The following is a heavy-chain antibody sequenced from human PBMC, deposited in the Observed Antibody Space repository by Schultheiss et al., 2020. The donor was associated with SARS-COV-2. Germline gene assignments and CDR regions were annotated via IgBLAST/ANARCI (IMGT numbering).Heavy chain of an antibody. CDR2: IYTSGST. Sequence: GSLRLSCTVSGGSISSSNWWSWVRQPPGKGLEWIGRIYTSGSTNYNPSLKSRVTMSVDTSKNQFSLKLSSVTAADTAVYYCARVRQDFLEWLLVFDYWGQGTLVTVSS. D-gene: IGHD3-3*01. CDR3: ARVRQDFLEWLLVFDY. J-gene: IGHJ4*02. V-gene: IGHV4-4*02. CDR1: GGSISSSNW.